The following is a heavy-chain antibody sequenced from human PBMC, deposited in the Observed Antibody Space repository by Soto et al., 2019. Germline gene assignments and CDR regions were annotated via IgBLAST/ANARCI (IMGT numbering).Heavy chain of an antibody. Sequence: PSETLSLTCAVSGYSISSSNWWGWIRQPPGKGLQWIGQINHSGSTYYNPSLQSRVTLSVDKSKNEFSLKMSSVTAADTAVYYCTSKFGQLLADAFDIWGQGTMVTVSS. CDR2: INHSGST. CDR1: GYSISSSNW. CDR3: TSKFGQLLADAFDI. V-gene: IGHV4-28*01. D-gene: IGHD3-10*01. J-gene: IGHJ3*02.